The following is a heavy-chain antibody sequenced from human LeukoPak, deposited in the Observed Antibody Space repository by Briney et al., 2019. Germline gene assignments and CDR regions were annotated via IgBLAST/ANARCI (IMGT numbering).Heavy chain of an antibody. D-gene: IGHD5-12*01. CDR2: IYPGDSDT. J-gene: IGHJ5*02. V-gene: IGHV5-51*01. CDR1: GSHFTSYW. CDR3: ARIPPVAKWFDP. Sequence: GGALEISLRGSGSHFTSYWIGWGRQGSGKGVGGMVIIYPGDSDTRYSPSFQGQVTISADKSISTAYLQWSSLKASDTAMYYCARIPPVAKWFDPWGQGTLVTVSS.